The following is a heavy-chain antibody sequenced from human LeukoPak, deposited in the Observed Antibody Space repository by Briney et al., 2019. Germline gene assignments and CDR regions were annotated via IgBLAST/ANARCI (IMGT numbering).Heavy chain of an antibody. J-gene: IGHJ6*02. CDR3: ERDRGYAMDV. D-gene: IGHD3-10*01. Sequence: GGSLRLSCAASGGTFSSYWRHWIRQVPGMGLVWVSRINTDGSSTSYADSVKGRFTISRDNAKNTLYLQMNRLRAEDTAVYYCERDRGYAMDVWCQGTAVTVSS. CDR2: INTDGSST. CDR1: GGTFSSYW. V-gene: IGHV3-74*01.